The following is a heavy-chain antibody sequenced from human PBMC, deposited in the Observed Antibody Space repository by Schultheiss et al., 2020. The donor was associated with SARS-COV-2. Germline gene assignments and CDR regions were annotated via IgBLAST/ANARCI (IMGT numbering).Heavy chain of an antibody. CDR2: IYSSGST. V-gene: IGHV4-59*08. J-gene: IGHJ4*02. CDR3: ARRGYYDSSGYFGY. CDR1: GGSISTYY. D-gene: IGHD3-22*01. Sequence: SETLSLTCTVSGGSISTYYWSWIRQPPGKGLEWIGYIYSSGSTNYNPSLKSRVTISVDTSKNQFSLKLSSVTAADTAVYYCARRGYYDSSGYFGYWGQGTLVTVSS.